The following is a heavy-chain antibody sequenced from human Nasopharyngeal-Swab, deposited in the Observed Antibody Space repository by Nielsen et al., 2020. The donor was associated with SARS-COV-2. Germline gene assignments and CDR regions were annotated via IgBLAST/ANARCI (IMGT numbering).Heavy chain of an antibody. CDR3: ASHHYDYGSLDY. J-gene: IGHJ4*02. D-gene: IGHD3-16*01. Sequence: VRQAPGKGLEWIGEIYHSGSTNYNPSLKSRVTISVDTSKNQFSLKLSSVTAADTAVYYCASHHYDYGSLDYWGQGTLVTVSS. V-gene: IGHV4-4*02. CDR2: IYHSGST.